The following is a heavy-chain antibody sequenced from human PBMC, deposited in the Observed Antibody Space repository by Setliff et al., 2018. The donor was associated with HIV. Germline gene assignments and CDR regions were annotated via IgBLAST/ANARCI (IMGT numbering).Heavy chain of an antibody. Sequence: NPSETLSLTCTVSGGSISSGAYYWSWIRQHPGKGLEWIGYIYYSGSTYYNPSLKSRVTISVDTSKNQFSLRLSSVTAADTAVYYCARDSANGKTANLNYLDVWGKGTTVTVSS. J-gene: IGHJ6*03. CDR3: ARDSANGKTANLNYLDV. CDR2: IYYSGST. D-gene: IGHD2-8*01. CDR1: GGSISSGAYY. V-gene: IGHV4-31*03.